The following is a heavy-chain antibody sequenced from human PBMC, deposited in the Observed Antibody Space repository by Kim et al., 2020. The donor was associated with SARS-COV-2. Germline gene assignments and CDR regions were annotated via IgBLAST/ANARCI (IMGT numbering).Heavy chain of an antibody. CDR3: ARHREDSWYSF. J-gene: IGHJ4*02. D-gene: IGHD6-13*01. V-gene: IGHV4-39*01. Sequence: YGKPSLKSRVTISVDTSKNQFSLKLSSVTAADTAVYYCARHREDSWYSFWGQGTLVTVSS.